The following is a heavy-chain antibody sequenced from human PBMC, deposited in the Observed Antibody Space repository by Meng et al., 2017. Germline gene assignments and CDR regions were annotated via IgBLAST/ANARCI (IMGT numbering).Heavy chain of an antibody. Sequence: GELLQDGVEVKKPGSSGKASCKASGGTFSSYAISWVRQAPGQGLEWMGGIIPIFGTANYAQKFQGRVTITADKSTSTAYMELSSLRSEDTAVYYCARATYYYDSSGYDDYWGQGTLVTVSS. CDR3: ARATYYYDSSGYDDY. D-gene: IGHD3-22*01. J-gene: IGHJ4*02. CDR1: GGTFSSYA. V-gene: IGHV1-69*06. CDR2: IIPIFGTA.